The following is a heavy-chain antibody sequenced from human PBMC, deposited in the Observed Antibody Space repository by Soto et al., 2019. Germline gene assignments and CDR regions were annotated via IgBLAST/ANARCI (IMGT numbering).Heavy chain of an antibody. CDR2: IYISGNT. V-gene: IGHV4-59*02. J-gene: IGHJ6*02. CDR1: GDSVSSYY. CDR3: ARGVLRYYRYGMDV. Sequence: QVQLQESGPGLVKPSETLSLSCTVSGDSVSSYYWSWIRQLPGRGLEWIGYIYISGNTNYNPSLKSRVTISRDTSMNQFSLNLKSVTAADTAVYYCARGVLRYYRYGMDVWGQGTTVTVSS.